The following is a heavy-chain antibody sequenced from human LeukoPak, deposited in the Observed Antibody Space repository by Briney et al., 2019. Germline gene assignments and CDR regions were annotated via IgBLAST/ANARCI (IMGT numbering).Heavy chain of an antibody. CDR1: GFTFSSYA. CDR3: AKHSSSGWFMKTDYFDY. D-gene: IGHD6-19*01. CDR2: ISGSGGST. V-gene: IGHV3-23*01. J-gene: IGHJ4*02. Sequence: GGSLRLSCAASGFTFSSYAMSWVRQAPGKGLEWVSAISGSGGSTYYADSVKGRFTISRDNSKNTLYLQMNSLRAEDTAVYYCAKHSSSGWFMKTDYFDYWGQGTLVTVSS.